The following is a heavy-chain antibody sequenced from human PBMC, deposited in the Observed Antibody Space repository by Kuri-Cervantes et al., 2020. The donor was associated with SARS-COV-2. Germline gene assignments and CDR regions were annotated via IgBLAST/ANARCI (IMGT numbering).Heavy chain of an antibody. CDR3: ARQGCSGGSCYSNNWFDP. D-gene: IGHD2-15*01. CDR1: GYSFTSYW. V-gene: IGHV5-51*01. Sequence: GESLKISCKGSGYSFTSYWIGWVRQMPGKGLEWMGIIYPGDSDTRYSPSFQGQVTISADKSISTAYLQWSSLKASDTAMYYCARQGCSGGSCYSNNWFDPWGQGTLVTFSS. J-gene: IGHJ5*02. CDR2: IYPGDSDT.